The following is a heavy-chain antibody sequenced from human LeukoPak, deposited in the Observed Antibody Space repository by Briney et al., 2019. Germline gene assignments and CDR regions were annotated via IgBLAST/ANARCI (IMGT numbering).Heavy chain of an antibody. D-gene: IGHD4-17*01. J-gene: IGHJ4*02. CDR3: AGGSGDYSPDF. Sequence: GGSLRLSCAASGFTFSSCAMHWVRQAPGKGLEWVALIWYDGSNKYYADSVKGRFTISRDNAKNTLYLQMNSLRAEDTAVYYCAGGSGDYSPDFWGQGTLVTLSS. V-gene: IGHV3-33*01. CDR2: IWYDGSNK. CDR1: GFTFSSCA.